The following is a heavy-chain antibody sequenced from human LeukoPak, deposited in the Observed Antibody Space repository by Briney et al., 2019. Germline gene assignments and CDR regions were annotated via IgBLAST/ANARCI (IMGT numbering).Heavy chain of an antibody. CDR1: GGSFSGYY. J-gene: IGHJ4*02. CDR3: ARGLSGWYGGAYDY. Sequence: SETLSLTCAVYGGSFSGYYWSWIRQPPGKGLEWIGEINHSESTNYNPSLKSRVTISVDTSKNQFSLKLSSVTAADTAVYYCARGLSGWYGGAYDYWGQGTLVTVSS. V-gene: IGHV4-34*01. D-gene: IGHD6-19*01. CDR2: INHSEST.